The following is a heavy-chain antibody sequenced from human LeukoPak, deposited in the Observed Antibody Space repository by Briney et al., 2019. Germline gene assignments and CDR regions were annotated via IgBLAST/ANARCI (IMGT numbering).Heavy chain of an antibody. CDR1: GYSISSGYY. CDR2: IYHSGST. Sequence: SETLSLTCTVSGYSISSGYYWGWIRQPPGKGLEWIGSIYHSGSTYYNPSLKSRVTISVDTSKNPFSLKLSSVTAADTAVFYCASGTWGFYDTTVGVYWGQGTLVTVSS. CDR3: ASGTWGFYDTTVGVY. V-gene: IGHV4-38-2*02. D-gene: IGHD3-22*01. J-gene: IGHJ4*02.